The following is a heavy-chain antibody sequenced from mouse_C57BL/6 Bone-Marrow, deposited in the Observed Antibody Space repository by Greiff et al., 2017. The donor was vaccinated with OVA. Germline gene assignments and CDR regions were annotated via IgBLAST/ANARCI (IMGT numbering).Heavy chain of an antibody. D-gene: IGHD2-4*01. CDR1: GYTFTDYY. J-gene: IGHJ3*01. CDR3: ARSCLYDYDARVRGPWFAY. CDR2: IFPGSGST. V-gene: IGHV1-75*01. Sequence: QVQLQQSGPELVKPGASVKISCKASGYTFTDYYINWVKQRPGQGLEWIGWIFPGSGSTYYNEKFKGKATLTVDKSSSTAYMLLSSLTSEDSAVYFCARSCLYDYDARVRGPWFAYWGQGTLVTVSA.